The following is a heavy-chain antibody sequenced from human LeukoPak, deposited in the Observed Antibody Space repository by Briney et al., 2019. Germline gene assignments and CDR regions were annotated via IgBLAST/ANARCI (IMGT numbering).Heavy chain of an antibody. J-gene: IGHJ4*02. V-gene: IGHV5-51*01. Sequence: GESLQISCQGSGFSFTSYWIGWVRQMTGKGRGWMGIIYPGDSDTRYSPSFQGQVTISADKSISTAYLQWSSLKASDTAMYYCARHSEDSSGCDYWGQGTLVTVSS. CDR3: ARHSEDSSGCDY. D-gene: IGHD6-19*01. CDR1: GFSFTSYW. CDR2: IYPGDSDT.